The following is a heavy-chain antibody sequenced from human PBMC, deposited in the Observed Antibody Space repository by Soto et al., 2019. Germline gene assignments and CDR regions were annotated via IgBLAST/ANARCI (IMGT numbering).Heavy chain of an antibody. J-gene: IGHJ4*02. V-gene: IGHV1-8*01. D-gene: IGHD1-7*01. CDR1: GYTFTNYD. CDR2: MNPNSGNT. Sequence: QVQLVQSGAEVKKPGASVKVSCKASGYTFTNYDINWVRQATGQGLEWMGWMNPNSGNTAYAQKFQGRVTMTRNTSISTAYMELSSLRSEDKAVYYCARGHHWNFPEFDYWGQGTLVTVSS. CDR3: ARGHHWNFPEFDY.